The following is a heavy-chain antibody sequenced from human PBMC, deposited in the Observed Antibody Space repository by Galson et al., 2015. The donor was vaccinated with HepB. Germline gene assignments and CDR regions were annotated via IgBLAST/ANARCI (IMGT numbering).Heavy chain of an antibody. J-gene: IGHJ5*02. V-gene: IGHV5-51*01. D-gene: IGHD5-12*01. CDR3: ARHSYPYSGYDLRWDWFDP. CDR2: IYPGDSDT. Sequence: QSGAEVKKPGESLKISCKGSGSSFTSYWIGWVRQMPGKGLEWMGIIYPGDSDTRYSPSFQGQVTISADKSISTAYLQWSSLKASDTAMYYCARHSYPYSGYDLRWDWFDPWGQGTLVTVSS. CDR1: GSSFTSYW.